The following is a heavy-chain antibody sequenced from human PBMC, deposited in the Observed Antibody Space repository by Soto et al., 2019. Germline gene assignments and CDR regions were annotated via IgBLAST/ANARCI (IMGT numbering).Heavy chain of an antibody. D-gene: IGHD2-2*01. CDR3: ARGRPIVVVPAAMRLDY. V-gene: IGHV4-34*01. CDR2: INHSGST. CDR1: GGSFSGYY. Sequence: QVQLQQWGAGLLKTSETLSLTCAVYGGSFSGYYWSWIRQPPGKGLEWIGEINHSGSTNYNPSLKSRVTISVDTSKNQFSLKLSSVTAADTAVYYCARGRPIVVVPAAMRLDYWGQGTLVTVSS. J-gene: IGHJ4*02.